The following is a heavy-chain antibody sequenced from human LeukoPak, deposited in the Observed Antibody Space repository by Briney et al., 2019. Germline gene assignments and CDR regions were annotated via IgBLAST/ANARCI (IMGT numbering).Heavy chain of an antibody. D-gene: IGHD3-10*01. CDR1: GFTFSDAW. CDR3: TTGNFGPY. J-gene: IGHJ4*02. V-gene: IGHV3-15*07. Sequence: GGSLRLSCAASGFTFSDAWMNWVRQAPGKGLEWVGRIKRETEGGTTDYVAPVKGRFIISRDDSKNTLYLQMNSLKTEDTAFYYCTTGNFGPYWGQGTLVTVSS. CDR2: IKRETEGGTT.